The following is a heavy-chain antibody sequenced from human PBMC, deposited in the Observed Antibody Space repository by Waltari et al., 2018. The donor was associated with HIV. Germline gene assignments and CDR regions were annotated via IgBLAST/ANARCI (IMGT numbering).Heavy chain of an antibody. CDR3: STSCPGAMFGDA. Sequence: QGQLVQSGAEVKQSGASVRISCKASGYPFTNYDINWLRQATGQGLEWMGWMNPSTGNAGFAHNFQGRVVMTRDIPINTAYMELSGLTSHDAAVYYCSTSCPGAMFGDAWGQGTLVTVSS. CDR1: GYPFTNYD. J-gene: IGHJ5*02. CDR2: MNPSTGNA. D-gene: IGHD3-3*01. V-gene: IGHV1-8*02.